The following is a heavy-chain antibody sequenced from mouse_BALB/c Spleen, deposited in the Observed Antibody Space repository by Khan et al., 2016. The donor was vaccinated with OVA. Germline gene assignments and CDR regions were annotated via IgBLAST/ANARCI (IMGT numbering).Heavy chain of an antibody. Sequence: VQLKESGPGLVAPSQNLSLTCTVSGFSLSDYGVSWIRQPSGKGLEGLGVIWGGGSTYYNSDLKSRLSISKDNSKSQVFLKMSSLQSDDTAMFYCAKGVWSYYYTLDYWGQGTSVTVSS. CDR3: AKGVWSYYYTLDY. CDR1: GFSLSDYG. J-gene: IGHJ4*01. CDR2: IWGGGST. V-gene: IGHV2-6-5*01.